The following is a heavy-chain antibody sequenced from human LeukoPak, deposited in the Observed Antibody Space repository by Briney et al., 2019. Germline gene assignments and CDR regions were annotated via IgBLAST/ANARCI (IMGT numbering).Heavy chain of an antibody. CDR1: GGSFSDYY. J-gene: IGHJ5*02. CDR2: INHSGST. Sequence: SETLSLTCAVFGGSFSDYYWSWIRQPPGKGLEWIGEINHSGSTNYGPSLKSRVTISVDTSKNQFSLKLSSVTAADTAVYYCARGVLNIVVVVAATIRNFKFDPWGQGTLVTVSS. D-gene: IGHD2-15*01. V-gene: IGHV4-34*01. CDR3: ARGVLNIVVVVAATIRNFKFDP.